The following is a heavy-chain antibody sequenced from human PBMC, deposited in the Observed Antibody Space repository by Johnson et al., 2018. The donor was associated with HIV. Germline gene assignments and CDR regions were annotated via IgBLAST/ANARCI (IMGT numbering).Heavy chain of an antibody. J-gene: IGHJ3*02. Sequence: VQLVESGGGSVQPGGSLRLSCAASGFTFSSYWMHWVRQVPGKGLEWVSGINWNGGSTGYADSVKGRFTISRDNAKNSLYLQVNSLRAEDTALYYCARGRTLDWGDAFDIWGQGTMVTVSS. V-gene: IGHV3-20*04. CDR1: GFTFSSYW. CDR2: INWNGGST. D-gene: IGHD3/OR15-3a*01. CDR3: ARGRTLDWGDAFDI.